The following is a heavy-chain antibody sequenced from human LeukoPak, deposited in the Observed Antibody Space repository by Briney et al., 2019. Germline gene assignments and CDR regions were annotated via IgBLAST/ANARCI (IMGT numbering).Heavy chain of an antibody. CDR2: IYSGGST. V-gene: IGHV3-53*01. CDR1: GFTVSSKY. D-gene: IGHD2-2*01. J-gene: IGHJ4*02. Sequence: PGGSLRLSCAASGFTVSSKYMSWVRQAPGKGLEWVSVIYSGGSTYYADSVKGRFTISRDNSKKTLYLQMNSLRAEDTAVYYCARGCSRTSCYGFDYWGQGTLVTVSS. CDR3: ARGCSRTSCYGFDY.